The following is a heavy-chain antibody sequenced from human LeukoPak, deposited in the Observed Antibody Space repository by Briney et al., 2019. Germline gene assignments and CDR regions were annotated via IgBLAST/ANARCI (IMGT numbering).Heavy chain of an antibody. V-gene: IGHV3-13*01. Sequence: GGSLRLSCAASGFTFANYDMHWVRQVTGEGLEWVSNILSSGDTQYSGSAKGRFTISRENDKNSLYLQMNTLRVEDTAAYYCARDLGGSSNGPSRMDVWGQGTTVIVS. CDR1: GFTFANYD. D-gene: IGHD6-6*01. J-gene: IGHJ6*02. CDR2: ILSSGDT. CDR3: ARDLGGSSNGPSRMDV.